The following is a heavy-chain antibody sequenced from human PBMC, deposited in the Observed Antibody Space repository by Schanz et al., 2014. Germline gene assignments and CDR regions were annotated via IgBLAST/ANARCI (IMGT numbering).Heavy chain of an antibody. CDR1: GFTVSAYS. D-gene: IGHD6-13*01. CDR2: ISDSSSYI. J-gene: IGHJ4*02. Sequence: EVQLVESGGGLVRPGGSLRLSCSGFTVSAYSANWVRQAPGKGLEWVSSISDSSSYIYYADSVKGRFTITRDIAKNSLSLQMNSLRAEDTAVYYCARGYSNIWSPMAYWGQGTLVAVSS. V-gene: IGHV3-21*01. CDR3: ARGYSNIWSPMAY.